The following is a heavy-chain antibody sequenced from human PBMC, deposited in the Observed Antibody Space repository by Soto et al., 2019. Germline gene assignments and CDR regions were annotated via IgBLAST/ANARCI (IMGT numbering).Heavy chain of an antibody. V-gene: IGHV1-18*01. Sequence: QIQLLQSGPEVKEPGASVKVSCKTSGYTFASHSVTWVRQAPGQGLEWLGRIDTHDGRTQYAPSFQGRVTMTTDTYTETAFLEVRSLRTDDTAMYYCAGVRFLDFYDIDHCGQGTPVSVSS. CDR3: AGVRFLDFYDIDH. CDR1: GYTFASHS. D-gene: IGHD3-3*01. CDR2: IDTHDGRT. J-gene: IGHJ4*02.